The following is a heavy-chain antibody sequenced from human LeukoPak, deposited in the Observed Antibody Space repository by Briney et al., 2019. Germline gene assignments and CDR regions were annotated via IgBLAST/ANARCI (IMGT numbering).Heavy chain of an antibody. CDR1: GYVFTSYD. CDR3: AVRAGSYWFDP. J-gene: IGHJ5*02. V-gene: IGHV1-8*01. Sequence: ASVKVSCKASGYVFTSYDINWVRQATGQGLEWMGWMIPDSGNTGYAQKFQGRVTMTRNTSINTACLELSSLRSDDTAVYYCAVRAGSYWFDPWGQGTLVTVSP. CDR2: MIPDSGNT. D-gene: IGHD1-26*01.